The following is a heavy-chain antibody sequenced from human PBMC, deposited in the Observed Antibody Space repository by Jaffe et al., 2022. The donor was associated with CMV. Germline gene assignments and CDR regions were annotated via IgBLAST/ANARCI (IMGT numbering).Heavy chain of an antibody. CDR1: GYTFTSYA. Sequence: QVQLVQSGAEVKKPGASVKVSCKASGYTFTSYAMHWVRQAPGQRLEWMGWINAGNGNTKYSQKFQGRVTITRDTSASTAYMELSSLRSEDTAVYYCARDVAVAGSTGAFDIWGQGTMVTVSS. CDR2: INAGNGNT. J-gene: IGHJ3*02. D-gene: IGHD6-19*01. V-gene: IGHV1-3*01. CDR3: ARDVAVAGSTGAFDI.